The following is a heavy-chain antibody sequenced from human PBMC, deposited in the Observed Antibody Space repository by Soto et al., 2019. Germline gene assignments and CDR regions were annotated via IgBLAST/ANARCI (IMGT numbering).Heavy chain of an antibody. CDR1: GFSLTTSGVG. Sequence: QITLKESGPTVVKPTETLTLTCTFSGFSLTTSGVGVGWVRQSPGKAPEWLALIYWDDDKRYSTSLNSRLINPKEPSQNQVGPTMANGDPADTATYYCAHRVLRTVFGLVTTTAIYFDFWGPGTPVVVSS. CDR3: AHRVLRTVFGLVTTTAIYFDF. V-gene: IGHV2-5*02. J-gene: IGHJ4*02. D-gene: IGHD3-3*01. CDR2: IYWDDDK.